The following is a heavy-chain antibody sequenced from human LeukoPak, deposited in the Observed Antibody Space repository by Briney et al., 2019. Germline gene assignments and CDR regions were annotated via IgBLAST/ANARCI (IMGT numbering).Heavy chain of an antibody. CDR3: ASDIVVVPAKPLVDY. Sequence: GGSLRLSCAASGFTFSSYGMHWVRQAPGKGLEWVAVISYDGSNKYYAGSVKGRFTISRDNSKNTLYLQMNSLRAEDTAVYYCASDIVVVPAKPLVDYWGQGTLVTVSS. J-gene: IGHJ4*02. CDR1: GFTFSSYG. V-gene: IGHV3-30*03. D-gene: IGHD2-2*01. CDR2: ISYDGSNK.